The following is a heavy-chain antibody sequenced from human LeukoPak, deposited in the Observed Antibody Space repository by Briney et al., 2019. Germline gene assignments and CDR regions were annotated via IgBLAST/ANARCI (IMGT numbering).Heavy chain of an antibody. CDR1: GYTFTSYG. CDR2: ISAYNGNT. Sequence: GASVKVSCKASGYTFTSYGISWVRQAPGQGLEWMGWISAYNGNTNYAQKLQGRVTMTTDTSTSTAYMELRSLRSDNTAVYYCARGPYCSSTSCYTGHYYMDVWGKGTTVTVSS. V-gene: IGHV1-18*01. D-gene: IGHD2-2*02. J-gene: IGHJ6*03. CDR3: ARGPYCSSTSCYTGHYYMDV.